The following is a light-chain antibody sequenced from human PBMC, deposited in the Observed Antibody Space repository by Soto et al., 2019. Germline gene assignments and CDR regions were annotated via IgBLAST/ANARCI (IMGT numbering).Light chain of an antibody. CDR2: DAS. CDR1: QSFSSN. J-gene: IGKJ5*01. V-gene: IGKV3-15*01. CDR3: QQYNNWPPIT. Sequence: LVMTQSPATLSVSPGERATLSCRASQSFSSNLAWYQQKPGQAPRLLIYDASTRATGIPARFTGSGSGTEFTLTISSLQSEDFAVYYCQQYNNWPPITFGHGTRLEIK.